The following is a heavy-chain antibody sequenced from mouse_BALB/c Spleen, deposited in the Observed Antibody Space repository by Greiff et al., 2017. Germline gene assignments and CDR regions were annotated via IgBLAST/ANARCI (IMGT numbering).Heavy chain of an antibody. CDR2: IYPSDSYT. V-gene: IGHV1-69*02. D-gene: IGHD1-2*01. CDR1: GYTFTSYW. CDR3: TRGTLLPYFDY. Sequence: VQLQQPGAELVRPGASVKLSCKASGYTFTSYWINWVKQRPGQGLEWIGNIYPSDSYTNYNQKFKDKATLTVDKSSSTAYMQLSSPTSEDSAVYYCTRGTLLPYFDYWGQGTTLTVSS. J-gene: IGHJ2*01.